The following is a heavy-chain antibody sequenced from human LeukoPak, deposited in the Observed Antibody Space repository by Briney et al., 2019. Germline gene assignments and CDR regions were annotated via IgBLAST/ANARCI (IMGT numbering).Heavy chain of an antibody. CDR1: GFTFGDYA. V-gene: IGHV3-49*03. CDR3: TRDPPPFMIVVVMESVAI. Sequence: GGSLRRSCTASGFTFGDYAMSWFRQAPGKGLEWVGFIRSKAYGGTTEYAASVKGRFTISRDDSKSIAYLQMNSLKTEDTAVYYCTRDPPPFMIVVVMESVAIWGQGTMVTVSS. CDR2: IRSKAYGGTT. D-gene: IGHD3-22*01. J-gene: IGHJ3*02.